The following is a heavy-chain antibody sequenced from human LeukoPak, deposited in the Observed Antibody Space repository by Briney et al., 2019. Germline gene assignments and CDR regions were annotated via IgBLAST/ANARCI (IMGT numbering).Heavy chain of an antibody. Sequence: SVKVPCKASGGTFSSYAISWVRQAPGQGLEWMGGIIPIFGTANYAQKFQGRVTITADESTSTAYMELSSLRSEDTAVYYCARDPNGSGSYYRDNYYYGMDVWGQGTTVTVSS. CDR2: IIPIFGTA. CDR3: ARDPNGSGSYYRDNYYYGMDV. J-gene: IGHJ6*02. CDR1: GGTFSSYA. V-gene: IGHV1-69*13. D-gene: IGHD3-10*01.